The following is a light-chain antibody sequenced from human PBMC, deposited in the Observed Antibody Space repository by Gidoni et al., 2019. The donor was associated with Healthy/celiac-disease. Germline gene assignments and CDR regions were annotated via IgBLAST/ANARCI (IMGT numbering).Light chain of an antibody. CDR2: DAS. J-gene: IGKJ1*01. Sequence: DIALTQSPATLSLSPGESATLSCRASQSVSSYLAWYQQKPGQAPRLLIYDASNRATGIPARFSGSGSGTDFTLTISSIEPEDFAVYYCQQRSNWPPWTFGQGTKVEIK. CDR3: QQRSNWPPWT. CDR1: QSVSSY. V-gene: IGKV3-11*01.